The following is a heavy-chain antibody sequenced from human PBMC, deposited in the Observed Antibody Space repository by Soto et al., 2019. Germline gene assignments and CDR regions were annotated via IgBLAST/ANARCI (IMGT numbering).Heavy chain of an antibody. Sequence: ASVKVSCKASGYTFTNYYVHWVRQAPGQGLEWMGMITPSGGGTSYAQKFQGGVTMTTDTSTSTVYMELRSLRSEDTAVYYCARDSVTLVRGVIRFDSWGQGTLVTVSS. CDR2: ITPSGGGT. J-gene: IGHJ4*02. CDR1: GYTFTNYY. V-gene: IGHV1-46*01. CDR3: ARDSVTLVRGVIRFDS. D-gene: IGHD3-10*01.